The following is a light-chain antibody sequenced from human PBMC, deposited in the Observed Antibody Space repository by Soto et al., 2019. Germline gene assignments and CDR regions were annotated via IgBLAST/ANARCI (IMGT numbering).Light chain of an antibody. CDR3: QQYNNWPPT. CDR2: DAS. CDR1: ESVGRH. Sequence: EVVVTQSPATLSVSPGERATLSCRASESVGRHLPWYHQKPGQAPRLLICDASNRATGVPARFSGCGSGTDFTLTVSSLQSEDIAVYFCQQYNNWPPTFGQGTRLEIK. V-gene: IGKV3-15*01. J-gene: IGKJ5*01.